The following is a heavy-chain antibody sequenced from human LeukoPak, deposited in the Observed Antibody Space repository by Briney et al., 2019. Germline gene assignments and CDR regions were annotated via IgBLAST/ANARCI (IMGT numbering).Heavy chain of an antibody. J-gene: IGHJ4*02. Sequence: GGSLTLSCAASGFAFSGFSMNWVRLAPGKGLEWVANIRGSGSGMGRGNYYADSVQGRFTISRDNAKNSLYLQMNSLRAEDMAFYYCARDDNWGFDYWGQGALVTVSS. V-gene: IGHV3-21*05. D-gene: IGHD7-27*01. CDR2: IRGSGSGM. CDR3: ARDDNWGFDY. CDR1: GFAFSGFS.